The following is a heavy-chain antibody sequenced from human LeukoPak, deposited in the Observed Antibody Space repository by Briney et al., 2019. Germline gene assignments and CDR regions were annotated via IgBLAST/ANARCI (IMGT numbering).Heavy chain of an antibody. D-gene: IGHD3-22*01. CDR3: ARAGYYDSSAYPAFDI. CDR2: ISSNGGST. Sequence: QSGGSLRLSCAASGFTFSSYAMHWVRQAPGKGLEYVSAISSNGGSTYYANSVKGRFTISRDNSKNTLYLQMGSLRAEDMAVYYCARAGYYDSSAYPAFDIWGQGTMVTVSS. V-gene: IGHV3-64*01. J-gene: IGHJ3*02. CDR1: GFTFSSYA.